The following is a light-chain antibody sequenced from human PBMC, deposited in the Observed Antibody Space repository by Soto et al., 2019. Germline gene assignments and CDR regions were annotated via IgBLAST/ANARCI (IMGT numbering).Light chain of an antibody. J-gene: IGLJ2*01. CDR2: EVS. CDR1: SSDVGGYNY. Sequence: QSVLTQPASVSGSPGQSITISCTGTSSDVGGYNYDSWYQQHPGKAPKLIIYEVSNRPSGVSNRFSGSKSGNTASLTFSGLQAEDEADYYCTSYTSSSILLFGGGTKLTVL. V-gene: IGLV2-14*01. CDR3: TSYTSSSILL.